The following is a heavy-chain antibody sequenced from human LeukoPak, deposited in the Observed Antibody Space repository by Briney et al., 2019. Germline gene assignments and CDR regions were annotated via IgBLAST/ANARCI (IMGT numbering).Heavy chain of an antibody. CDR3: ARVVVAATPAYYYGMDV. V-gene: IGHV4-34*01. J-gene: IGHJ6*02. Sequence: SETLSLTCAVYGGSFSGYYWSWIRLPPGKGLEWIGEINHSGSTNYNPSLKSRVTISVDTSKNQFSLKLSSVAAADTAVYYCARVVVAATPAYYYGMDVWGQGTTVTVSS. CDR2: INHSGST. CDR1: GGSFSGYY. D-gene: IGHD2-15*01.